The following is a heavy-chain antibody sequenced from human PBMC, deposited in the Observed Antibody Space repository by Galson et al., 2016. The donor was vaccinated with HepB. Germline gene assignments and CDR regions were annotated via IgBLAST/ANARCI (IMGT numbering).Heavy chain of an antibody. CDR1: GYTFTNYW. V-gene: IGHV5-10-1*01. J-gene: IGHJ4*02. CDR2: IDPGNANT. CDR3: ARPYYYHSGSYRD. Sequence: QSGAEVKKPGESLRISCKGSGYTFTNYWIHWVRQMPGKGLEWMGKIDPGNANTNCSPSFQGHVTISVDKSISTAYLQWSSLKASDTAMYYCARPYYYHSGSYRDWGQGTLVTVSS. D-gene: IGHD3-10*01.